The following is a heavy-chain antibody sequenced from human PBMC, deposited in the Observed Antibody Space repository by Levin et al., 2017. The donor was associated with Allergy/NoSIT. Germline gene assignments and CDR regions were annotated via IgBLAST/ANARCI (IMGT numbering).Heavy chain of an antibody. J-gene: IGHJ4*02. CDR3: AREEGYCTNGLRFRGWVD. D-gene: IGHD2-8*01. CDR2: TYYSSKWYN. Sequence: SQTLSLTCAISGDSVSRNSVAWNWIRQSPSRGLEWLGRTYYSSKWYNDYAVSVKSRITINPDTSKNQFSLHLNSVTPEDTAVYYCAREEGYCTNGLRFRGWVDWGQGTLVTVSS. V-gene: IGHV6-1*01. CDR1: GDSVSRNSVA.